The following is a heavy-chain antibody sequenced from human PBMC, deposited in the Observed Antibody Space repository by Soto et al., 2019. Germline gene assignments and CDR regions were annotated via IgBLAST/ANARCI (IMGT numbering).Heavy chain of an antibody. V-gene: IGHV3-13*01. CDR1: GFIFSTYD. Sequence: EVQLVESGGGLVQPGGSLRLSCAGSGFIFSTYDMHWVRQPTGRGLEWVSAITAAGDTYYAGSVKGRFTISRENAKKSLYLQVNSLRAEDTAVYYCTRGQYYGVDIWGQGTTVTVSS. J-gene: IGHJ6*02. CDR2: ITAAGDT. CDR3: TRGQYYGVDI.